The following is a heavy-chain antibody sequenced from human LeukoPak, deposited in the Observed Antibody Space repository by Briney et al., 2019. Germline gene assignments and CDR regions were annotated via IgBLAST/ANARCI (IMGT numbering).Heavy chain of an antibody. Sequence: GGSLRLSCTGSGFTFSSYEMNWVRQAPGKGLEWVSYISSSGSTIYYADSVKGRFTISRDNAKNSLYLQMNSLRAEDTAVYYCAELGITMIGGVWGKGTTVTISS. D-gene: IGHD3-10*02. CDR2: ISSSGSTI. V-gene: IGHV3-48*03. J-gene: IGHJ6*04. CDR3: AELGITMIGGV. CDR1: GFTFSSYE.